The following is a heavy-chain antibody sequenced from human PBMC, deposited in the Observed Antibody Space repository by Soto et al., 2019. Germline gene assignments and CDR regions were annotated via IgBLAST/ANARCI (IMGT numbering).Heavy chain of an antibody. CDR1: EFSFSDQY. CDR3: AKVFSPEGGNYFEY. CDR2: SRNRVNNLST. D-gene: IGHD3-10*01. Sequence: PGGSLRLSCTVSAVSEFSFSDQYIDWVRQAPGKGLEWVGRSRNRVNNLSTAYAASVQGRFTISRDNDKSTVFLEMNSLRAEDTAVYYCAKVFSPEGGNYFEYWGQGTLVTVSS. V-gene: IGHV3-72*01. J-gene: IGHJ4*02.